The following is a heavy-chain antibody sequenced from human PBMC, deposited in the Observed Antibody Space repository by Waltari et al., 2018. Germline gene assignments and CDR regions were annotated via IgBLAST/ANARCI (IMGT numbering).Heavy chain of an antibody. D-gene: IGHD1-1*01. Sequence: QVQLVQSGAEVKKPGASVKVSCKTSGYTFANYDLSWVRQATGRWLEWMGWMNPNCGNTGLAPSFRARGTFTGDSSRTTGYMEVTDLRSEDTAIYYCARAIRNELFSDSWGQGTLVTVSS. CDR3: ARAIRNELFSDS. CDR1: GYTFANYD. CDR2: MNPNCGNT. V-gene: IGHV1-8*03. J-gene: IGHJ4*02.